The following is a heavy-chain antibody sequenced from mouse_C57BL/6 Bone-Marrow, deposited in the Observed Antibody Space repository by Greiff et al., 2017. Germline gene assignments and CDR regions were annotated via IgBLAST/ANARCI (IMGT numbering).Heavy chain of an antibody. CDR2: IDPETGGT. CDR1: GYTFTDYE. V-gene: IGHV1-15*01. D-gene: IGHD3-2*02. CDR3: TLRQLRLPFAY. J-gene: IGHJ3*01. Sequence: VQRVESGAELVRPGASVTLSCKASGYTFTDYEMHWVKQTPVHGLEWIGAIDPETGGTDYNPKFKGKAILTADKSSSPAYMELRSLTSEDSAFYYCTLRQLRLPFAYWGQGTLVTVSA.